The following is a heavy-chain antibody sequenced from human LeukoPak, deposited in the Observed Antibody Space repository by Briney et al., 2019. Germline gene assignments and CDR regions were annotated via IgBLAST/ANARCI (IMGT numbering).Heavy chain of an antibody. CDR2: ISSSSSYI. D-gene: IGHD3-10*01. V-gene: IGHV3-23*01. J-gene: IGHJ4*02. Sequence: PGGSLRLSCAASGFTFSSYAMSWVRQAPGKGLEWVSSISSSSSYIYYADSVKGRFTISRDNSKNTLYLQMNSLRAEDTAVYYCAKIWFRELLSPFDYWGQGTLVTVSS. CDR3: AKIWFRELLSPFDY. CDR1: GFTFSSYA.